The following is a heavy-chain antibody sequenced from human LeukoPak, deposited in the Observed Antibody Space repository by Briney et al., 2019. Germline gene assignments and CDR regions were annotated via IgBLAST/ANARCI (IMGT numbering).Heavy chain of an antibody. D-gene: IGHD5-12*01. V-gene: IGHV5-51*01. CDR2: IYPGDSDT. Sequence: GESLKISCKGSGYSFTSYWIGWVRQMPGKGLEWMGIIYPGDSDTRYSPSSQGQVTISADKSISTAYLQWSSLKASDTAMYYCARLLSVTAPGATTEEVHYGMDVWGQGTTVTVSS. CDR3: ARLLSVTAPGATTEEVHYGMDV. J-gene: IGHJ6*02. CDR1: GYSFTSYW.